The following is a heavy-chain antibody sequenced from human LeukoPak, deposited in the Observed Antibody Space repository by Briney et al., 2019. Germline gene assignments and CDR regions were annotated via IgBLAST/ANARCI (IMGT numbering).Heavy chain of an antibody. J-gene: IGHJ3*02. CDR2: INPNSGGT. V-gene: IGHV1-2*06. D-gene: IGHD6-19*01. CDR1: GYTFTGYY. Sequence: ASVKVSCKASGYTFTGYYMHWVRQAPGQGLEWMGRINPNSGGTNYAQKFQGRVTMTRDTSISTAYMELSRLRSDDTAVYYCAGGSGWYKEAFDSWGQGTMVTVSS. CDR3: AGGSGWYKEAFDS.